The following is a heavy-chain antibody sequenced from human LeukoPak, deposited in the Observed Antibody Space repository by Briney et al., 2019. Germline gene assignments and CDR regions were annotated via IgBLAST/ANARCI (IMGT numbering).Heavy chain of an antibody. J-gene: IGHJ4*02. CDR2: IDWSGDST. V-gene: IGHV3-20*04. D-gene: IGHD6-19*01. CDR1: GFKFDDYG. CDR3: ARRRHSSGWYYFDY. Sequence: GGSLRLSCAASGFKFDDYGMSWVRQAPGKGLEWVSGIDWSGDSTGYADSVKGRFTISRDNAKNSVFLQMNSLRAEDTALYYCARRRHSSGWYYFDYWGQGILVT.